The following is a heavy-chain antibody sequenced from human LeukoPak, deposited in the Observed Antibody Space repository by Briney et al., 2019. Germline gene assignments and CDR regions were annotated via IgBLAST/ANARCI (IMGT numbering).Heavy chain of an antibody. CDR1: GYTFTGYY. CDR2: INPNSGAT. Sequence: VASVKVSCKASGYTFTGYYMHWVRQAPGQGLEWMGWINPNSGATNYAQKFQGWVTMTRDTSISTAYMELSRLRSDDTAVYYCARDLEGYCSGGSCYNLVGFDYWGQGTLVTVSS. J-gene: IGHJ4*02. CDR3: ARDLEGYCSGGSCYNLVGFDY. V-gene: IGHV1-2*04. D-gene: IGHD2-15*01.